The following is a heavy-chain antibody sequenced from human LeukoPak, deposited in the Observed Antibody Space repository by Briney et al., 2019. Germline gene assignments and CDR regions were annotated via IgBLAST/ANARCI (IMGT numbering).Heavy chain of an antibody. Sequence: PGGSLRLSCVASGFTFEDCGMSWVRHPAGKGLEWVSSINWHGGSTHYAESVKGRFTISRDNAKNSLFLQMNSLRAEDTALYYCARANYSPYYFDYWGQGTLVTVSS. CDR3: ARANYSPYYFDY. V-gene: IGHV3-20*04. J-gene: IGHJ4*02. CDR1: GFTFEDCG. CDR2: INWHGGST. D-gene: IGHD4-11*01.